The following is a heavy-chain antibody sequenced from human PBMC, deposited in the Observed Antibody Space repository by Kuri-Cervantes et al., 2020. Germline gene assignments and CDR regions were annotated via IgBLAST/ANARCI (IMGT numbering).Heavy chain of an antibody. V-gene: IGHV1-46*01. J-gene: IGHJ4*02. CDR3: ARSGGIVVVPAAIRAAAAGTLDY. D-gene: IGHD2-2*02. Sequence: ASLKVSCKASGYTFTSYYMHWVRQVPGQGLEWMGIINPSGGSTSYAQKFQGRVTMTRDTSTSTVYMELSSLRSEDTAVYYCARSGGIVVVPAAIRAAAAGTLDYWGQGTLVTVSS. CDR1: GYTFTSYY. CDR2: INPSGGST.